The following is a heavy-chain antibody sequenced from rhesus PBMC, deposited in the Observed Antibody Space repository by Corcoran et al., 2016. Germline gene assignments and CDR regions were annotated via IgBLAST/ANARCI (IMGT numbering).Heavy chain of an antibody. CDR2: IKKKALWKTA. V-gene: IGHV3-30*02. Sequence: VQLVESGAGLVQLGGSLRLSCAASGFTVSNAWMSWVRQSPGKGLEGVARIKKKALWKTADYAPSEKGRFTISKDDSKNPLYLQMNSLKTEDTAVYYCTTVGSGWFFDYWGQGVLVTVSS. CDR3: TTVGSGWFFDY. D-gene: IGHD6-31*01. J-gene: IGHJ4*01. CDR1: GFTVSNAW.